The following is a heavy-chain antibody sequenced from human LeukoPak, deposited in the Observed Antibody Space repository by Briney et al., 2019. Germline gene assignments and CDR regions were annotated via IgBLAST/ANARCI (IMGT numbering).Heavy chain of an antibody. V-gene: IGHV7-4-1*02. D-gene: IGHD3-10*01. CDR3: ARGVPPTSIMVRGHFDY. CDR1: GYTFTTYA. J-gene: IGHJ4*02. Sequence: ASVKVSCKASGYTFTTYAMNWVRQAPGQGLEWMGWINTNTGNPTYAQGFTGRLVFSMDTSVSTAYLQISSLKAEDTAVYYCARGVPPTSIMVRGHFDYWGQGTLVTVSS. CDR2: INTNTGNP.